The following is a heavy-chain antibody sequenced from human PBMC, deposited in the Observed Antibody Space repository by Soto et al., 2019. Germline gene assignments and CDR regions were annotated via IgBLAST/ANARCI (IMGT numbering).Heavy chain of an antibody. D-gene: IGHD3-3*01. V-gene: IGHV3-30-3*01. CDR3: ARGTSHYDFWSGDYGMDV. CDR2: LSYDATNK. J-gene: IGHJ6*02. Sequence: GGSLRLSCEASGFDFIYYAMHRVRQAPGKXLEWVAVLSYDATNKYFADSVKGRFTVSRDNSKNTLYLQMNSLRPEDTGVYYCARGTSHYDFWSGDYGMDVWGQGTTVTVSS. CDR1: GFDFIYYA.